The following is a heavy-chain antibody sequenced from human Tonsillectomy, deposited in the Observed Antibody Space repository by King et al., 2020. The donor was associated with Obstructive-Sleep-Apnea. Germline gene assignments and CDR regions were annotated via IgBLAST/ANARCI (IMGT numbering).Heavy chain of an antibody. CDR2: IDWDDDK. CDR3: ARTHYDSSGLQFDY. CDR1: GFSLSTSGMC. V-gene: IGHV2-70*11. D-gene: IGHD3-22*01. J-gene: IGHJ4*02. Sequence: VTLKESGPALVKPTQTLTLTCTFSGFSLSTSGMCVSWIRQPPGMALEWLARIDWDDDKYYSTSLKTRLTISKDTSKNQVVLTMTNMDPVDTATYYCARTHYDSSGLQFDYWGQGTLVTVSS.